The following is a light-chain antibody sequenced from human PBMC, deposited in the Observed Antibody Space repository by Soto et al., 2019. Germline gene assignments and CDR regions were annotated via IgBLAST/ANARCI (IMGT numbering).Light chain of an antibody. J-gene: IGKJ4*01. CDR2: SAS. Sequence: EIVLTQSPDTLSLSPGERATLSCRASQSILRSYLAWYQQRPDQAPRLLIHSASSRAAAIPDRFSGSGSGTDFTLTISRLEPEDFAVYYCHHYGSSPLTFGGGTKVEIK. CDR1: QSILRSY. CDR3: HHYGSSPLT. V-gene: IGKV3-20*01.